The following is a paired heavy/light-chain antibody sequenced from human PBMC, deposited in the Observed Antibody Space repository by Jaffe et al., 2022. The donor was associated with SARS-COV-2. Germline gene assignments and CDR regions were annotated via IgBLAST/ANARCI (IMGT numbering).Light chain of an antibody. CDR2: GAS. J-gene: IGKJ2*01. Sequence: EIVLTQSPGTLSLSPGERATLSCRASQSVSSSYLAWYQQKPGQAPRLLIYGASSRATGIPDRFSGSGSGTDFTLTISRLEPEDFAVYYCQQYGSSPQTFGQGTKLEIK. CDR3: QQYGSSPQT. V-gene: IGKV3-20*01. CDR1: QSVSSSY.
Heavy chain of an antibody. J-gene: IGHJ4*02. CDR1: GFTFSSYA. CDR2: ISGSGGST. D-gene: IGHD6-13*01. CDR3: AKDGEYQLPLSRSSWYYFDY. V-gene: IGHV3-23*01. Sequence: EVQLLESGGGLVQPGGSLRLSCAASGFTFSSYAMSWVRQAPGKGLEWVSAISGSGGSTYYADSVKGRFTISRDNSKNTLYLQMNSLRAEDTAVYYCAKDGEYQLPLSRSSWYYFDYWGQGTLVTVSS.